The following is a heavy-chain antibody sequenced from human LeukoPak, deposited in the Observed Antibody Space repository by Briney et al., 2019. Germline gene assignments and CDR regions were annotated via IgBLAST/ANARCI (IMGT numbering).Heavy chain of an antibody. CDR2: IIPIFGTA. CDR1: GGTFSSYA. D-gene: IGHD4-17*01. V-gene: IGHV1-69*13. Sequence: ASVKVSCKASGGTFSSYATSWVRQAPGQGLEWMGGIIPIFGTANYAQKFQGRVTITADESTSTAYMELSSLRSEDTAVYYCARLPTVTFFDYWGQGTLVTVSS. CDR3: ARLPTVTFFDY. J-gene: IGHJ4*02.